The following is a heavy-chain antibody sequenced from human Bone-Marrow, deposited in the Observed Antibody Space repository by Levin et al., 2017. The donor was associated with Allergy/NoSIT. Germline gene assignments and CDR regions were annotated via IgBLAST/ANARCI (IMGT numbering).Heavy chain of an antibody. V-gene: IGHV1-69*04. CDR1: GGTFSSYT. Sequence: SVKVSCKASGGTFSSYTISWVRQAPGQGLEWMGRIIPILGIANYAQKFQGRVTITADKSTSTAYMELSSLRSEDTAVYYCARDTPGYYYYYYGMDVWGQGTTVTVSS. J-gene: IGHJ6*02. CDR2: IIPILGIA. CDR3: ARDTPGYYYYYYGMDV.